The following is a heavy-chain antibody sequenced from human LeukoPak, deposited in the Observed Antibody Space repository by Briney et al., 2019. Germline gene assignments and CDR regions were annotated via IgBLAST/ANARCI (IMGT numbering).Heavy chain of an antibody. CDR1: GGSISSYY. CDR2: IYYSGST. D-gene: IGHD3-22*01. J-gene: IGHJ3*02. CDR3: ARDYYDSSGYYFRAFDI. V-gene: IGHV4-59*01. Sequence: SETLSLTFTVSGGSISSYYWSWIRQPPGKGLEWIGYIYYSGSTNYNPSLKSRVTISVDTSKNQFSLKLSSVTAADTAVYYCARDYYDSSGYYFRAFDIWGQGTMVTVSS.